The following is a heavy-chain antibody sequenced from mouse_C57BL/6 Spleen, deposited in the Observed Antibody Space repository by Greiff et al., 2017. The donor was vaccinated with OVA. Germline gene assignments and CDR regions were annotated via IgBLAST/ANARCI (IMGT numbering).Heavy chain of an antibody. D-gene: IGHD4-1*01. J-gene: IGHJ2*01. CDR1: GYTFTDYN. V-gene: IGHV1-22*01. CDR2: INPNNGGT. Sequence: VQLKQSGPELVKPGASVKMSCKASGYTFTDYNMHWVKQSHGKSLEWIGYINPNNGGTSYNQKFKGKATLTVNKSSSTAYMELRSLTSEDSAVYYCASQLTGSSSFDYWGQGTTLTVSS. CDR3: ASQLTGSSSFDY.